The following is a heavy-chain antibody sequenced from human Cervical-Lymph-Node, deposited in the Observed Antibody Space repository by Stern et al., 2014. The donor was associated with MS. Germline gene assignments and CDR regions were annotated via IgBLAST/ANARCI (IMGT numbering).Heavy chain of an antibody. V-gene: IGHV5-51*01. CDR1: GYKFSIYW. J-gene: IGHJ4*02. D-gene: IGHD1-14*01. CDR3: ARQTTAWASDV. Sequence: DVQLLESGAELIRPGGSLKISCQGSGYKFSIYWIAWVRQMPGKGLEWMGIIYPVDSATRYSPSFQGQVTMSADKSTSTAYLQWSSLNASDTAMYFCARQTTAWASDVWGQGTLVTVSS. CDR2: IYPVDSAT.